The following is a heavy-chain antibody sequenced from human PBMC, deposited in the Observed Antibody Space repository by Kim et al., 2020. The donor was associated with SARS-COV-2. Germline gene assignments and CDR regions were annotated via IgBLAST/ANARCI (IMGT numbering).Heavy chain of an antibody. Sequence: SETLSLTCAVYGGSFSGYYWSWIRQPPGKGLEWIGEINHSGSTNYNPSLKSRVTISVDTSKNQFSLKLSSVTAADTAVYYCARGYWLQFGLDIWGQGTMVTVSS. J-gene: IGHJ3*02. V-gene: IGHV4-34*01. D-gene: IGHD5-12*01. CDR3: ARGYWLQFGLDI. CDR1: GGSFSGYY. CDR2: INHSGST.